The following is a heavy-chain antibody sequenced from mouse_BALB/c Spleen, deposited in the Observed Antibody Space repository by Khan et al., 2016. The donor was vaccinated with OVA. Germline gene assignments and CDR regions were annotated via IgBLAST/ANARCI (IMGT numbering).Heavy chain of an antibody. CDR3: ARSNYYGSSLYALDY. J-gene: IGHJ4*01. CDR1: GYTFTSYW. Sequence: DLVKSGASVKLSCKASGYTFTSYWINWIKQRPGQGLEWIGRIAPGSGSTYYNEMFKGKATLTVDTSSSTASIQLSSLSSEDSAVYFCARSNYYGSSLYALDYWGQGTSVTVSS. V-gene: IGHV1S41*01. CDR2: IAPGSGST. D-gene: IGHD1-1*01.